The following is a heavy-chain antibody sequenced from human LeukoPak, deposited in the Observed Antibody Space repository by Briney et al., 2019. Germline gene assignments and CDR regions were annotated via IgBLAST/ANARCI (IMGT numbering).Heavy chain of an antibody. CDR3: ARDQEEYYYDSSGYYSGFDY. D-gene: IGHD3-22*01. J-gene: IGHJ4*02. CDR2: IYSGGST. CDR1: GFTVSSNY. V-gene: IGHV3-66*01. Sequence: PGGSLRLSCAASGFTVSSNYMSWVRQAPGKGLEWVSVIYSGGSTYYADSVKGRFTISRDNSKNTLYLQMNSLRAEDTAVYYCARDQEEYYYDSSGYYSGFDYWGQGTLVTVSS.